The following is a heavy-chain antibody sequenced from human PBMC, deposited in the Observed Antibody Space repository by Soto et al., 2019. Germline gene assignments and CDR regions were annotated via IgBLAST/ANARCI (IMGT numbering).Heavy chain of an antibody. CDR3: ARHYGSGNNWNYRNYYYYMDV. Sequence: SETLSLTCTVSGGPISSYYWSWIRQPPGKGQEGIGYIYYRGSTNYNPSLKSRVTISVDTSKNQFSLKLSSVTAADTAVYYCARHYGSGNNWNYRNYYYYMDVWGKGTTVTVSS. CDR1: GGPISSYY. D-gene: IGHD1-7*01. J-gene: IGHJ6*03. CDR2: IYYRGST. V-gene: IGHV4-59*08.